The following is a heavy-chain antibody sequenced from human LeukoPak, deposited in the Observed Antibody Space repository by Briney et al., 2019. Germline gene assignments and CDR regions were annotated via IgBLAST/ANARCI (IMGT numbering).Heavy chain of an antibody. V-gene: IGHV4-39*01. J-gene: IGHJ4*02. Sequence: SETLSLTCTVSGGAISSSSYYWGWIRQPPGKGLEWIGSIYYSGSTYYNPSPKSRVTISVDTSKNQFSLKLSSVTAADTAVYYCQLWFGELLWDGIDYWGQGTLVTVSS. CDR3: QLWFGELLWDGIDY. D-gene: IGHD3-10*01. CDR2: IYYSGST. CDR1: GGAISSSSYY.